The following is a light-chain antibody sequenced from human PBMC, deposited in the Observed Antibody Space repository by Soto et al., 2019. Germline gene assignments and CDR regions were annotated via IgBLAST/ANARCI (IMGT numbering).Light chain of an antibody. CDR3: QQYGSSPWT. V-gene: IGKV3-20*01. J-gene: IGKJ1*01. CDR1: QSVSSY. Sequence: EMVMTQSPATLSVSPGERATLSCRASQSVSSYLAWYQQKPGQAPRLLIYGASSRATGIPDRFSGSGSGTDFTLTISRLEPEDFAVFYCQQYGSSPWTFGQGPKVDIK. CDR2: GAS.